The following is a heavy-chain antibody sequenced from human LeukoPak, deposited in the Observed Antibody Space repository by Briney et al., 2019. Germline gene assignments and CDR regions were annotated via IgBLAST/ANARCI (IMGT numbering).Heavy chain of an antibody. CDR3: AIERSSWNYYYYYYMGV. Sequence: GASVTVSCKASGYTFTSYDINWVRQATGQGLEWMGWMNPNSGNTGYAQKFQGRVTMTRNTSISTAYMELSSLRSEDTAVYYCAIERSSWNYYYYYYMGVWGKGTTVTVSS. CDR1: GYTFTSYD. CDR2: MNPNSGNT. D-gene: IGHD6-13*01. J-gene: IGHJ6*03. V-gene: IGHV1-8*01.